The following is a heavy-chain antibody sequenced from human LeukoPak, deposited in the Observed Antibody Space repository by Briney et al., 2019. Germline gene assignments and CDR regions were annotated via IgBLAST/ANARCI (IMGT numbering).Heavy chain of an antibody. CDR3: ARESYYYDSSGFRFDAFDI. CDR1: GGTFSSYA. V-gene: IGHV1-69*06. D-gene: IGHD3-22*01. CDR2: IIPIFGTA. J-gene: IGHJ3*02. Sequence: SVKVSCKASGGTFSSYAISWVRQAPGQGLEWMGGIIPIFGTANYAQKFQGRVTITADKSTSTAYMELSSLRSEDTAVYYCARESYYYDSSGFRFDAFDIWGQGTMVTVSS.